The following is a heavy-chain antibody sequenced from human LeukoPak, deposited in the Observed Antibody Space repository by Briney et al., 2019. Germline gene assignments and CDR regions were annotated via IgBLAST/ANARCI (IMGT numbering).Heavy chain of an antibody. CDR2: INHSGST. V-gene: IGHV4-34*01. J-gene: IGHJ4*02. Sequence: SETLSLTCAVYGGSFSGYYWSWIRQPPGKGLEWIGEINHSGSTNYNPSLKSRLTISVDTSKNQFSLKLSSVTAADTAVYYCARGYSIDYFDYWGQGTLVTVS. CDR1: GGSFSGYY. D-gene: IGHD5-18*01. CDR3: ARGYSIDYFDY.